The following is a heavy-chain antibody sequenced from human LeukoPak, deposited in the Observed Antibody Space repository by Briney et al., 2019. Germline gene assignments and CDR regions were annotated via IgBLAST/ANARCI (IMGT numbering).Heavy chain of an antibody. J-gene: IGHJ5*02. CDR2: IFRDGST. CDR1: GFTVSSNY. Sequence: TGGSLRLSCAASGFTVSSNYMSWVRQAPGKGLEWVSVIFRDGSTYYADSVKGRFTISRDNSNTLYLQMNSLRAEDTAVYYCARETYATWGNWFDPWGQGTLVTVSS. CDR3: ARETYATWGNWFDP. D-gene: IGHD2-2*01. V-gene: IGHV3-66*01.